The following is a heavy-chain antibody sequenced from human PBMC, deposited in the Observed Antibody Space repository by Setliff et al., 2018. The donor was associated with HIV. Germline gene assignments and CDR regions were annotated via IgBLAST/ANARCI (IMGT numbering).Heavy chain of an antibody. CDR2: ISAYNGNT. D-gene: IGHD3-9*01. CDR3: ARKYYDILTGYYAADY. CDR1: GCTFTSYG. J-gene: IGHJ4*02. V-gene: IGHV1-18*01. Sequence: ASVKVSCKTSGCTFTSYGITWVRQAPGQGLEWMGWISAYNGNTDYAQKFQDRVAMTTDTSTSTAYMELRSLRSDDTALYYCARKYYDILTGYYAADYWGQGTLVTVSS.